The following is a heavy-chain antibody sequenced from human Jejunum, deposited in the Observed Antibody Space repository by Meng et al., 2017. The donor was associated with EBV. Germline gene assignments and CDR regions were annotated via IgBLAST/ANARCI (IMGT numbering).Heavy chain of an antibody. D-gene: IGHD5-24*01. CDR2: ISVYMRNT. J-gene: IGHJ4*02. CDR3: ARDRSNSDY. Sequence: QVQLGQSEVAVKKTGASVKVSCQASGYDFINSGISWVRQAPGQGLEWMGWISVYMRNTNYAQRFQDRVTLTTNTSTSTVYMELRSLTSDDTAVYYCARDRSNSDYWGQGTLVTVSS. V-gene: IGHV1-18*01. CDR1: GYDFINSG.